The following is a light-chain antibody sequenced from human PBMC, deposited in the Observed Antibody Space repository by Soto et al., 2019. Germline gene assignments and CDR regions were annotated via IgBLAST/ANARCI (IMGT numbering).Light chain of an antibody. CDR3: SSYAGSNNLV. CDR1: SSDVGNYKY. CDR2: EVS. Sequence: QSVLTQPASVSGSPGQSITISCTGTSSDVGNYKYVSWYQQHPGKAPKLMIYEVSNRPSGVSNRFSGSKSGNTASLTISGLQAEDETDYYCSSYAGSNNLVFGGGTQLTVL. V-gene: IGLV2-14*01. J-gene: IGLJ2*01.